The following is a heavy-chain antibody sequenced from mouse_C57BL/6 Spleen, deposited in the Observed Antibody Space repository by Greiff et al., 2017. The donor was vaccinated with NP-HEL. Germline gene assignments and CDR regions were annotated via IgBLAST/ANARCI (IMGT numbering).Heavy chain of an antibody. Sequence: EVKVVESGGGLVQPGGSLKLSCAASGFTFSDYYMYWVRQTPEKRLEWVAYISNGGGSTYYPDTVKGRFTISRDNAKNTLYLQMSRLKSEDTAMYYCARELSGDYYAMDYWGQGTSVTVSS. V-gene: IGHV5-12*01. CDR3: ARELSGDYYAMDY. CDR2: ISNGGGST. CDR1: GFTFSDYY. D-gene: IGHD4-1*01. J-gene: IGHJ4*01.